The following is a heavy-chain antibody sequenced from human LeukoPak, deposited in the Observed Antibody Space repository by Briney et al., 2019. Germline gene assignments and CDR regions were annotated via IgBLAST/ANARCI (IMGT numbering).Heavy chain of an antibody. CDR2: ISSSGSTI. D-gene: IGHD6-13*01. CDR1: GFTFSDYY. CDR3: ARDPAAEDSTYYMDV. V-gene: IGHV3-11*01. Sequence: GGSLRLSCAASGFTFSDYYMSRIRQAPGKGLEWVSYISSSGSTIYYADSVKGRFTISRDNAKNSLYLQMNSLRAEDTAVYYCARDPAAEDSTYYMDVWGKGTTVTVSS. J-gene: IGHJ6*03.